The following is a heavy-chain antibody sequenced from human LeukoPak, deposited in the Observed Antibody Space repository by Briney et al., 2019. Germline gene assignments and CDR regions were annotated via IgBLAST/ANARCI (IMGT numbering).Heavy chain of an antibody. J-gene: IGHJ4*02. D-gene: IGHD5-12*01. CDR3: ARDMEWLRTSDY. Sequence: ASVKVSCKASGYPFTSSDINWVRQVPGRGLEWMGWISAYNGNTNYAQKLQGRVTMTTDTSTSTAYMELRSLRSDDTAVYYCARDMEWLRTSDYWGQGTLVTVSS. CDR1: GYPFTSSD. V-gene: IGHV1-18*01. CDR2: ISAYNGNT.